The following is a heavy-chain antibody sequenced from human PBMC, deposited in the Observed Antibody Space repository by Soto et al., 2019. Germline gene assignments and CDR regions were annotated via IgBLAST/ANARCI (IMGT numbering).Heavy chain of an antibody. J-gene: IGHJ4*02. CDR1: GGSISSGDYY. D-gene: IGHD3-22*01. V-gene: IGHV4-30-4*01. CDR2: IYYSGST. CDR3: ARKSGDYYDSSGYYDY. Sequence: SETRSLTCTVSGGSISSGDYYWSWIRQPPGKGLEWIGYIYYSGSTYYNPSLKSRVTISVDTSKNQFSLKLSCVTAADTAVYYCARKSGDYYDSSGYYDYWGQGTLVTVSS.